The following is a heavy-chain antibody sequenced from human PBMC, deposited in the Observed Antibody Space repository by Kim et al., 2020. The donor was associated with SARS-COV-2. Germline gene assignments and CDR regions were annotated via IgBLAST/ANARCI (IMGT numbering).Heavy chain of an antibody. CDR3: ARDWYDSSGYSRGIDY. V-gene: IGHV3-30*04. CDR2: ISYDGSNK. CDR1: GFTFSSYA. J-gene: IGHJ4*01. Sequence: GGSLRLSCAASGFTFSSYAMLWVRQAPGKGLEWVAVISYDGSNKYYADSVKGRFTIPRDNSKNTLYLQMNSLRAEDTAVYYCARDWYDSSGYSRGIDYWG. D-gene: IGHD3-22*01.